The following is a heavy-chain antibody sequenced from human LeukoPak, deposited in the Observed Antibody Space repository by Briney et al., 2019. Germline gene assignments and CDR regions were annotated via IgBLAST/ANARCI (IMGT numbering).Heavy chain of an antibody. J-gene: IGHJ6*02. CDR1: GASINSYY. Sequence: PSETLSLTCSVSGASINSYYWNWIRQSPGKGLEWLGNIHYRGTTNYNPSLKSRVTLSLDSSKSQFALKVTSVTAADTAVYYCARDWGTTVFQDGMDVWGQGTTVTVSS. V-gene: IGHV4-59*13. CDR2: IHYRGTT. D-gene: IGHD4-17*01. CDR3: ARDWGTTVFQDGMDV.